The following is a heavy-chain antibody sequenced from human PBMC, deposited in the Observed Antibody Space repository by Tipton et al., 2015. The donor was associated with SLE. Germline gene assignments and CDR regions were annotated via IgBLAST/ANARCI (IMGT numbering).Heavy chain of an antibody. J-gene: IGHJ3*02. CDR2: ISSSSSYI. CDR3: ARGGYYYGSGSPDVFDI. D-gene: IGHD3-10*01. CDR1: GFTVTRNY. Sequence: SLRLSCAGSGFTVTRNYMSWVRQAPGKGLEWVSSISSSSSYIYYADSVKGRFTISRDNAKNSLYLQMNSLRAEDTAVYYCARGGYYYGSGSPDVFDIWGQGTMVTVSS. V-gene: IGHV3-21*03.